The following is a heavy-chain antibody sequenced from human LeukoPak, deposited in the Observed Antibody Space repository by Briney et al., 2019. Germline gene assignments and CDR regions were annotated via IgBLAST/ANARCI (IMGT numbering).Heavy chain of an antibody. D-gene: IGHD5-12*01. CDR2: IYYSGST. CDR3: ARDAAGYSGSNFYYYGMDV. J-gene: IGHJ6*02. Sequence: PSETLSLTCTVSGGSISSYYWSWLRQPPGKGLEWIGYIYYSGSTNYNPSLKSRVTISVDTSKNQFSLKLSSVAAADTAVYYCARDAAGYSGSNFYYYGMDVWGQGTTVTVSS. CDR1: GGSISSYY. V-gene: IGHV4-59*01.